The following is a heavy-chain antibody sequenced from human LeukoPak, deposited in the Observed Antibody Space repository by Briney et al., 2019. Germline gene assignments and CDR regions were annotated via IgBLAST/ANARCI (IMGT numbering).Heavy chain of an antibody. CDR3: ARFSPRAMGNYLDF. CDR1: GGSISSSSYY. CDR2: IYYSGNT. J-gene: IGHJ4*02. D-gene: IGHD7-27*01. Sequence: SSETLSLTCTVSGGSISSSSYYWGWIRQPPDKGLEWIGSIYYSGNTYYNPSLKSRVILSLDKSANQFSLNLSSVTAADTAVYYCARFSPRAMGNYLDFWGQGTLVTVSS. V-gene: IGHV4-39*07.